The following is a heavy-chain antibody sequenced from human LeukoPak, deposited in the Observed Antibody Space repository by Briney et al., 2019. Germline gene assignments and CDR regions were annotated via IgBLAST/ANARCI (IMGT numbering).Heavy chain of an antibody. CDR1: GGSISSRSYY. J-gene: IGHJ3*02. CDR2: IYYSGST. V-gene: IGHV4-39*01. D-gene: IGHD2-21*01. Sequence: SETLSLTCTVSGGSISSRSYYWGWIRQPSGKGLEWIGSIYYSGSTYYNPSLKSRVTISVDTSKNQFSLKLSSVTAADTAVYYCARRAYDAFDIWGQGTMVTVSS. CDR3: ARRAYDAFDI.